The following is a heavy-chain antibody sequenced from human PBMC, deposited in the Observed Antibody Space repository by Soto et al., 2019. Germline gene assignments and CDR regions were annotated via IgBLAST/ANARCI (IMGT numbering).Heavy chain of an antibody. CDR3: ARDNGQGTSYTPS. CDR2: IKRDGSST. D-gene: IGHD2-2*02. Sequence: EEQLVESGGGLVQPGGSLRLSCAASGLTFSSYWMHWVRQAPGKGLVWVSRIKRDGSSTSYADSVEGRFHISRDNAKNTVHLQRNRLRGEDTAVYYCARDNGQGTSYTPSWGQGTLVTVSS. J-gene: IGHJ5*02. V-gene: IGHV3-74*01. CDR1: GLTFSSYW.